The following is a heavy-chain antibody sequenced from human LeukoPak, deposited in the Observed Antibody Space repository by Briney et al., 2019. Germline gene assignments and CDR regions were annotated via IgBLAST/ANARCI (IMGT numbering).Heavy chain of an antibody. D-gene: IGHD2-21*01. V-gene: IGHV1-2*06. Sequence: ASVKVSCKASGYTFTDYYMHWVRQAPGQGLEWMGRINPNSGGTDSAQDFQGRVTMTRDTSISTAYMELSRLTSDDTAVYYCAKFASDESGDVLDIWGQGTMVTISS. CDR1: GYTFTDYY. CDR2: INPNSGGT. J-gene: IGHJ3*02. CDR3: AKFASDESGDVLDI.